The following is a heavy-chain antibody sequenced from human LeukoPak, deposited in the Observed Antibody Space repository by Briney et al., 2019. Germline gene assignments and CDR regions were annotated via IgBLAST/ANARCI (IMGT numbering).Heavy chain of an antibody. D-gene: IGHD3-22*01. CDR1: VYTFTSYD. CDR2: MNPNSGNT. CDR3: ANKPHYYDSSGYYSY. V-gene: IGHV1-8*01. Sequence: GASVNVSCKASVYTFTSYDINWVRQATGQGLEWMGWMNPNSGNTGYAQKFQGRVTMTRNTSISTAYMELSSLRAADTAVYYCANKPHYYDSSGYYSYWGQGTLVTVSS. J-gene: IGHJ4*02.